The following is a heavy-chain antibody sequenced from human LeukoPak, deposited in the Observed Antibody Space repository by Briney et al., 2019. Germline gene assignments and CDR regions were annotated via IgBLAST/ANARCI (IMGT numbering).Heavy chain of an antibody. CDR3: ASYCSAGSCRVSDGY. CDR2: IYSDSTT. CDR1: GFSISGNH. D-gene: IGHD2-15*01. Sequence: GGPLRLSCAASGFSISGNHMSWVRQAAGKGLEWVSVIYSDSTTYYADSVKGRFTISRDNSKNTLYLQMKSLRAEDTAVYYCASYCSAGSCRVSDGYWGQGTLVTVSS. V-gene: IGHV3-53*01. J-gene: IGHJ4*02.